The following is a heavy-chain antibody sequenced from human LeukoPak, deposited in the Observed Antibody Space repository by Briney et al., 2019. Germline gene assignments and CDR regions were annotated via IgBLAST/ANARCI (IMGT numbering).Heavy chain of an antibody. CDR3: ARLFEGNPALFDY. CDR2: IYYSGST. D-gene: IGHD3-10*02. Sequence: NASETLSLTCTVSGGSISSSSYYWGWIRQPPGKGLEWIGSIYYSGSTYYNPSLKSRVIISVDTSKNQFSLKLSSVTAADTAVYYCARLFEGNPALFDYWGQGTLVTVSS. J-gene: IGHJ4*02. V-gene: IGHV4-39*01. CDR1: GGSISSSSYY.